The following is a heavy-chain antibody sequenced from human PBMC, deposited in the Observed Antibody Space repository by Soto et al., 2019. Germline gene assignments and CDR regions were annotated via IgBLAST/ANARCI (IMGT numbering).Heavy chain of an antibody. CDR3: ARQAIFGVIIIAFDI. D-gene: IGHD3-3*01. V-gene: IGHV5-10-1*01. J-gene: IGHJ3*02. CDR1: GYSFSSYW. CDR2: IDPSDSYT. Sequence: PGESLKISCKGSGYSFSSYWITWVRQMPGKGLEWMGRIDPSDSYTNYSPSFQGHVTISADKSISTAYLQWSSLEASDTAMYYCARQAIFGVIIIAFDIWGQGTMVTVS.